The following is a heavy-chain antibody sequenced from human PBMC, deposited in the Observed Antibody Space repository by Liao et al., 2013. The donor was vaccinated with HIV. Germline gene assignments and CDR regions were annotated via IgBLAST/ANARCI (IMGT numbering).Heavy chain of an antibody. V-gene: IGHV4-39*07. Sequence: QLQLQESGPGLVKPSETLSLTCSVSGGSISSSSYYWGWIRQSPGTGLERIANIYSSGNANYNPSLKSRVIISIDKSKNQFSLKLTSVTAADTAVYYCARDGSSRPLGAYWGQGTLVTVSS. CDR3: ARDGSSRPLGAY. CDR1: GGSISSSSYY. D-gene: IGHD3-16*01. J-gene: IGHJ4*02. CDR2: IYSSGNA.